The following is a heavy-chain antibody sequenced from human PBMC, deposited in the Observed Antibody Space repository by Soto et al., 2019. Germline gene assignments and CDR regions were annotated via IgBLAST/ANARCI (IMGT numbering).Heavy chain of an antibody. CDR1: GGTFSSYA. CDR2: IIPIFGTA. CDR3: ARVFEGGGIAASYGMDV. Sequence: QVQLVQSGAEVKKPGSSVKVSCKASGGTFSSYAISWVRQAPGQGLEWMGGIIPIFGTANYAQKFQGRVTITADESTSTAYVELSSLRSEDTAVYYCARVFEGGGIAASYGMDVWGQGTTVTVSS. V-gene: IGHV1-69*01. D-gene: IGHD6-13*01. J-gene: IGHJ6*02.